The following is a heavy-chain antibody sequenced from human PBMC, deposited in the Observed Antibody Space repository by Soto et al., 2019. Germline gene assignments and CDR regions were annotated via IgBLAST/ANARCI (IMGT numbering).Heavy chain of an antibody. CDR3: ARDYYGEDDY. D-gene: IGHD4-17*01. J-gene: IGHJ4*02. V-gene: IGHV4-59*01. Sequence: PSETLSLTCTVSGGSISNYYWNWIRQSPGKGLEWIGYVPYSGNINYSPSLKSRVTISVDTSKNQFSLNLTSVTAADTAVYYCARDYYGEDDYWGQGTLVTVSS. CDR2: VPYSGNI. CDR1: GGSISNYY.